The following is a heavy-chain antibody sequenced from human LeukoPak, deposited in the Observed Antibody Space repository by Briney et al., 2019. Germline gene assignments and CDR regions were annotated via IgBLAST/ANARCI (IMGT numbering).Heavy chain of an antibody. D-gene: IGHD3-22*01. CDR2: IYYSGST. J-gene: IGHJ4*02. CDR3: ARDDDSSGYLDY. V-gene: IGHV4-59*01. Sequence: SETLSLTCAVYGGSFSGYYWSWIRQPPGKGLEWIGYIYYSGSTNYNPSLKSRVTISVDTSKNQFSLKLGSVTAADTAVYYCARDDDSSGYLDYWGQGTLVTVSS. CDR1: GGSFSGYY.